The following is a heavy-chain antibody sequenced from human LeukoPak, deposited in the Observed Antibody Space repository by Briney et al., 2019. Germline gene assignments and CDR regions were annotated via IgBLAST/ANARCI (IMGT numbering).Heavy chain of an antibody. Sequence: TGGSLRLSCAASRFTFSSYGMHWVRQAPGKGLDWVAVISYDGSNKYYADSVKGRFTISRDNSKNTLFLQMNSLRAEDTAVYYCAKGSNRGVATIDYWGQGTLVTVSS. CDR1: RFTFSSYG. CDR2: ISYDGSNK. D-gene: IGHD5-12*01. V-gene: IGHV3-30*18. CDR3: AKGSNRGVATIDY. J-gene: IGHJ4*02.